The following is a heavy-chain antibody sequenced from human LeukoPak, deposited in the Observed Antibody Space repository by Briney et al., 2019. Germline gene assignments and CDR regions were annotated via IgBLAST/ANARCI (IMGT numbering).Heavy chain of an antibody. Sequence: SETLSLTCTVSGASVSSYYWSWIRQPPGKGPEWIGYFSYSGSTNYNPSLKSRVTISVDTSKNQFSLNLSSVTAADTAVYYCARGPLDSGYTYFDYWGQGTLVSVAS. J-gene: IGHJ4*02. CDR2: FSYSGST. V-gene: IGHV4-59*02. CDR3: ARGPLDSGYTYFDY. CDR1: GASVSSYY. D-gene: IGHD5-12*01.